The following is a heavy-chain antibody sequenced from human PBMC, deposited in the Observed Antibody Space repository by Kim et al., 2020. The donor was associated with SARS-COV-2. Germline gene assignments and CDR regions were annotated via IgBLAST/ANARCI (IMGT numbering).Heavy chain of an antibody. V-gene: IGHV3-23*01. Sequence: DAVKCRFTISRDNSKNTLYLQRNSLRAEDTAVYFCAKTLPLHLTYNWYFDLWGRGTLVTVSS. CDR3: AKTLPLHLTYNWYFDL. J-gene: IGHJ2*01. D-gene: IGHD3-3*02.